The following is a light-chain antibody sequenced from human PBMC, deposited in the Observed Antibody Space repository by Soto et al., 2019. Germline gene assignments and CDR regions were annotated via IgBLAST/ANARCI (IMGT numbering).Light chain of an antibody. J-gene: IGLJ2*01. CDR2: DVS. CDR1: SSDVGGYNY. V-gene: IGLV2-14*03. CDR3: SSYTSSNTVV. Sequence: QSALTQPASVSGSPGQSITISCTGTSSDVGGYNYVSWYQQHPGNAPKLMIYDVSNRPSGVSNRFSGSKSGNTASLTISGLQAEDEADYYCSSYTSSNTVVFGGGTQLTVL.